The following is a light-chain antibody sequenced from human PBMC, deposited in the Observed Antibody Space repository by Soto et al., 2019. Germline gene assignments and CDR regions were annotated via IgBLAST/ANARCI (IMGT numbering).Light chain of an antibody. Sequence: QITQSPSSLSSSVLDKIIITCRASRDVGSDVSWYQQKPGQAPKLLIYAASNLYTGVPSRFSGSRSGTEFTLTISSLQPEDFASYYCLQDYGDSWTFGQGTKVDI. CDR2: AAS. J-gene: IGKJ1*01. CDR3: LQDYGDSWT. V-gene: IGKV1-6*01. CDR1: RDVGSD.